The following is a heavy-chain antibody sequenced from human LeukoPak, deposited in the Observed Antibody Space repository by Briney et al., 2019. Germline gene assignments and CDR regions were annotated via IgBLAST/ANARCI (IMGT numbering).Heavy chain of an antibody. J-gene: IGHJ4*02. V-gene: IGHV4-34*01. CDR3: ARDVGARLPGY. CDR2: INHSGST. CDR1: GGSFSGYY. Sequence: SETLSLTCAVYGGSFSGYYWSWIRQPPGKGLEWIGEINHSGSTNYNPSLKSRVTISVDTSKNQFSLKLSSVTAADTALYYCARDVGARLPGYWGQGILVTVSS. D-gene: IGHD6-6*01.